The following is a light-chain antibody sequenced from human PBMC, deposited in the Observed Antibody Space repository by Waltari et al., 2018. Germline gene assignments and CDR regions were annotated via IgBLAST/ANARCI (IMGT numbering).Light chain of an antibody. CDR1: PDISNY. CDR2: DAS. CDR3: QQYDNLPLT. J-gene: IGKJ4*01. Sequence: DIQMTQSPSSLSASVGDRVTITCQASPDISNYFNWYQQKPGKAPKLLIYDASNLETGVPSRFSGSGSGTDFTFTISILQPEDIATYYGQQYDNLPLTFGVGTKVEIK. V-gene: IGKV1-33*01.